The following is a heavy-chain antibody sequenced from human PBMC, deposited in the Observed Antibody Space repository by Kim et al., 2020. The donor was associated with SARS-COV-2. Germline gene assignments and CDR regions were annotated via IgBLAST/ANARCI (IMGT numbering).Heavy chain of an antibody. D-gene: IGHD1-26*01. J-gene: IGHJ6*02. CDR3: ARAKYSGSYYGDYYYGMDV. V-gene: IGHV3-7*01. Sequence: GGSLRLSCAASGFTFSSYWMSWVRQAPGKGLEWVANIKQDGSEKYYVDSVKGRFTISRDNAKNSLYLQMNSLRAEDTAVYYCARAKYSGSYYGDYYYGMDVWGQGTTVTVSS. CDR2: IKQDGSEK. CDR1: GFTFSSYW.